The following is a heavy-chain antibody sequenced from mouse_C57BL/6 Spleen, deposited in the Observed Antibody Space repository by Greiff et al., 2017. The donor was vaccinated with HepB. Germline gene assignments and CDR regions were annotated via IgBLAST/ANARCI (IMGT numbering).Heavy chain of an antibody. D-gene: IGHD2-4*01. CDR3: ARSRVYYEYPYAMDY. CDR2: IYPRDGST. V-gene: IGHV1-78*01. J-gene: IGHJ4*01. CDR1: GYTFTDHT. Sequence: QVQLQQSDAELVKPGASVKISCKASGYTFTDHTIHWVKQRPEQGLEWIGYIYPRDGSTKYNEKFKGKATLTADKSSSTAYMQLNSLTSEDSAVYFGARSRVYYEYPYAMDYWGQGTSVTVSS.